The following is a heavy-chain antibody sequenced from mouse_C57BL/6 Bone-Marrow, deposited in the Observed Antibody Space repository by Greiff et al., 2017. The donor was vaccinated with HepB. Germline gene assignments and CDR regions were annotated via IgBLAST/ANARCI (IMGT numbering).Heavy chain of an antibody. Sequence: ESGPGLVKPSQSLSLTCSVTGYSITSGYYWNWIRQFPGNKLEWMGYISYDGSNNYKPSLKNRISITRDTSKNQFFLKLNSVTTEDTATYYCARDDYGSSYWYFDVWGTGTTVTVSS. J-gene: IGHJ1*03. CDR2: ISYDGSN. CDR1: GYSITSGYY. CDR3: ARDDYGSSYWYFDV. V-gene: IGHV3-6*01. D-gene: IGHD1-1*01.